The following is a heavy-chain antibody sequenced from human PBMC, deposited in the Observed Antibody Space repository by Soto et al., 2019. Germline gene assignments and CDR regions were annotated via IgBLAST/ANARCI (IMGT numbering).Heavy chain of an antibody. Sequence: SETLSLTCAVYGGSFSVYYLSWIRQPPGKGLGWIGEINHSGSTNYNPSLKSRVTISVDTSKNQFSLKLRSVTAADTAVYYCACLERGYNYGPSDYWGQGTLVTVSS. CDR2: INHSGST. CDR3: ACLERGYNYGPSDY. D-gene: IGHD5-18*01. J-gene: IGHJ4*02. V-gene: IGHV4-34*01. CDR1: GGSFSVYY.